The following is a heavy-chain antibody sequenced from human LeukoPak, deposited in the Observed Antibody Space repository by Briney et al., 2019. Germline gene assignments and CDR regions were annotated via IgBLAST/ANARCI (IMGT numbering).Heavy chain of an antibody. D-gene: IGHD2-8*01. CDR2: ISYDGSKK. CDR1: GFTFSDYY. J-gene: IGHJ4*02. V-gene: IGHV3-30*03. Sequence: AGGSLRLSCAASGFTFSDYYMNWIRQAPEKGLEWVAVISYDGSKKYYADSVKGRFTISRDNSKNTLYLQMNSLRAEDTAVYYCASSGYCTNGVCYTKDADYWGQGTLVTVSS. CDR3: ASSGYCTNGVCYTKDADY.